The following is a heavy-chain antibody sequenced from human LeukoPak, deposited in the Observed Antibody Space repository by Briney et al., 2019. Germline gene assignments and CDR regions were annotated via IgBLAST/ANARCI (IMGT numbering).Heavy chain of an antibody. CDR1: SGSISSYY. CDR3: ARHGSGWYADFDY. J-gene: IGHJ4*02. Sequence: SETLSLTCTVSSGSISSYYWSWIRQPPGKGLEWIGYIYYSGSTNYNPSLKSRVTMSVDTSKNQFSLKLSSVTAADTAVYYCARHGSGWYADFDYWGQGTLVTVSS. V-gene: IGHV4-59*08. CDR2: IYYSGST. D-gene: IGHD6-19*01.